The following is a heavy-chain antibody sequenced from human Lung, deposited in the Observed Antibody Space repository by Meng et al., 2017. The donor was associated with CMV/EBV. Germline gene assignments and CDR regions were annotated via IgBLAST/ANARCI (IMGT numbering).Heavy chain of an antibody. Sequence: GESXKISCAASGISVSSNYMTWVRQAPGKGLEWVSVIYTGGSTYYADSVQGRFTISRDYSKNTLYLQMNSLRAGDTAVYYCARDHAVTWSGIDYWDQGTLVTVSS. V-gene: IGHV3-66*02. J-gene: IGHJ4*02. CDR3: ARDHAVTWSGIDY. CDR2: IYTGGST. CDR1: GISVSSNY. D-gene: IGHD2-21*02.